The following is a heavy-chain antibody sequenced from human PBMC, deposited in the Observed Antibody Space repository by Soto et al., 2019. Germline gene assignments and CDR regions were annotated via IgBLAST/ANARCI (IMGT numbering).Heavy chain of an antibody. CDR3: THSRYSISWYPNWFDP. Sequence: QITLKESGPPLVKPTQTLTLTCTFSGFSLSTSGVGVGWIRQPPGKALEWLALIYWDDDKRYSSSLKSRLTITKDTSKNQVVLTMTSMDPVDTATYYCTHSRYSISWYPNWFDPWGQGTLVTVSS. D-gene: IGHD6-13*01. V-gene: IGHV2-5*02. CDR2: IYWDDDK. J-gene: IGHJ5*02. CDR1: GFSLSTSGVG.